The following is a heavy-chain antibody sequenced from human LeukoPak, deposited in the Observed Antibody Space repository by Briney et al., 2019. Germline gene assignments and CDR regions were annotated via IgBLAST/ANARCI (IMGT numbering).Heavy chain of an antibody. V-gene: IGHV3-48*02. J-gene: IGHJ4*02. CDR1: GFTFSSYS. CDR3: ARSPGYCSGGSCSRWSPEYYFDY. CDR2: ISSSSSTI. Sequence: GGSLRLSCAASGFTFSSYSMNWVRQAPGKGLEWVSYISSSSSTIYYADSVKGRFTISRDNAKNSLYLQMNSLRDEDTAVYYCARSPGYCSGGSCSRWSPEYYFDYWGQGTLVTVSS. D-gene: IGHD2-15*01.